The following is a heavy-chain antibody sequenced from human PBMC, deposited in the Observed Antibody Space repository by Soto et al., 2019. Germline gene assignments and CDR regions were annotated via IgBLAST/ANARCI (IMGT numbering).Heavy chain of an antibody. V-gene: IGHV6-1*01. CDR2: TYYRSKWYN. J-gene: IGHJ6*02. Sequence: SQTLSLTCAISGDSVSSNSAAWNWIRQSPSRGLEWLGRTYYRSKWYNDYAVSVKSRITINPDTSKNQFSLQLNSVTPEDTAVYYCVRDRSGYSYGYYYYYGMDVWGQGTTVTVSS. D-gene: IGHD5-18*01. CDR1: GDSVSSNSAA. CDR3: VRDRSGYSYGYYYYYGMDV.